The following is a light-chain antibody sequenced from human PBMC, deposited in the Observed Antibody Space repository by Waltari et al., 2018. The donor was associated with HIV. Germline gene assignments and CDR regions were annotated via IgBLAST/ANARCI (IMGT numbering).Light chain of an antibody. CDR3: QQRSDWPPYT. CDR1: QSVGTY. V-gene: IGKV3-11*01. J-gene: IGKJ2*01. Sequence: EIVLTQSPATLSLSPGETATLFCRASQSVGTYLDWYQQTPGQAPRLLISDASNRATVIPARFSGSGSGTDFTLTISSLEPEDFAVYYCQQRSDWPPYTFGQGTKLEIK. CDR2: DAS.